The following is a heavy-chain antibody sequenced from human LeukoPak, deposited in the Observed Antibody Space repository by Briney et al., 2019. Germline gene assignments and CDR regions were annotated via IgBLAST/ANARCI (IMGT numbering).Heavy chain of an antibody. J-gene: IGHJ4*02. V-gene: IGHV3-23*01. D-gene: IGHD3-3*01. CDR1: GFTFSSYA. CDR3: AKVRGIFGVVTKTYYFDY. CDR2: ISGSGGST. Sequence: GGSLRLSCAASGFTFSSYAMSWVRQAPGKGLEWVSAISGSGGSTYYADSVKGRFTISRDNSKNTLYLQMNSLRAEDTAVYYCAKVRGIFGVVTKTYYFDYWGQGTLVTVSS.